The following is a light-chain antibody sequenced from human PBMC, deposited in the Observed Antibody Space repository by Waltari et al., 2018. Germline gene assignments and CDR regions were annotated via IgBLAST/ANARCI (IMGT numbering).Light chain of an antibody. Sequence: QSVLTQPPSVSGAPGQRVTISCTGSSSNIGARDGVHWYQQLPGTPPRLLIYGNNNRPSGVHDRFSGSKAGTAASPAITGLQAEEEADYYCQSYDGSHVVFGGGTKLTVL. CDR2: GNN. V-gene: IGLV1-40*01. J-gene: IGLJ2*01. CDR1: SSNIGARDG. CDR3: QSYDGSHVV.